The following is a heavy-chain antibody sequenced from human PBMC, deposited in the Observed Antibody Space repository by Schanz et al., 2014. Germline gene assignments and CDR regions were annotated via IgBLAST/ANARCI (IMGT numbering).Heavy chain of an antibody. CDR1: GGSFSGYY. J-gene: IGHJ2*01. CDR3: ARDTTWRLDL. Sequence: QVQLQQWGAGLLKPSETLSLTCGVFGGSFSGYYWTWIRQPPGKRLEWIGEISHSGDTNFNPSLKSRVPISVDTSKNQFSLTLTSLTAADTAVYYCARDTTWRLDLWGRGTLVTVSS. V-gene: IGHV4-34*01. CDR2: ISHSGDT. D-gene: IGHD1-1*01.